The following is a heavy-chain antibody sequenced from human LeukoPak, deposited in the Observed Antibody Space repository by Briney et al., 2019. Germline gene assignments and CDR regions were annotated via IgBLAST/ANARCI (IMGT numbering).Heavy chain of an antibody. CDR3: AKDIRGVGGPGGAFDI. CDR2: INSDGSST. J-gene: IGHJ3*02. Sequence: SGGSLRLSCAASGFTFSSYWMHWVRQAPGKGLVWVSRINSDGSSTSYADSVKGRFTISRDNAKNSLYLQMNSLRAEDMALYYCAKDIRGVGGPGGAFDIWGQGTMVTVSS. V-gene: IGHV3-74*01. CDR1: GFTFSSYW. D-gene: IGHD3-10*01.